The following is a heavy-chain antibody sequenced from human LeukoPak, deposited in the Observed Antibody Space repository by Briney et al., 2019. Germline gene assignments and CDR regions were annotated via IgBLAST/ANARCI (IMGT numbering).Heavy chain of an antibody. V-gene: IGHV3-66*01. D-gene: IGHD5-18*01. J-gene: IGHJ4*02. Sequence: GGSLRLSCADSGFTFSNYAMSWVRQAPGKGLEWVSVIYGGGGTYYADSVKGRFTISRDNSKNTLYLQMNSLRDEDTAVYYCARDGEYSYGYGFDYWGQGTLVTVSS. CDR2: IYGGGGT. CDR1: GFTFSNYA. CDR3: ARDGEYSYGYGFDY.